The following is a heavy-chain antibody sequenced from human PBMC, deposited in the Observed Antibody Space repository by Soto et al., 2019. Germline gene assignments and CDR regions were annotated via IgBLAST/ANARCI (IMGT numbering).Heavy chain of an antibody. CDR1: GFTFSSYW. CDR2: ITQDGSEK. CDR3: ARDGVVAATGYYYYYGMDV. Sequence: EVQLVESGGGLVQPGGSLRLSCAASGFTFSSYWMSWVRQAPGKGLEWVANITQDGSEKYYVDSVKGRFTISRDNAKNSLYLQMNSLRAEDTAVYYCARDGVVAATGYYYYYGMDVWGQGTTVTVSS. V-gene: IGHV3-7*03. J-gene: IGHJ6*02. D-gene: IGHD2-15*01.